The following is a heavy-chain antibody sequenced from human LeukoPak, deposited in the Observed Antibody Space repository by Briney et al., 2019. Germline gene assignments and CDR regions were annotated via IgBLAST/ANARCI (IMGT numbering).Heavy chain of an antibody. Sequence: PSETLSLTCTVSGGSISSYYWSWIRQPPGKGLEWIGYIYYSGSTNYNPSFKSRVTISVDTSKNQFSLKLSSVTAADTAVYYCARRNYYDSSGKGYYYGMDVWGQGTTVTVSS. V-gene: IGHV4-59*01. D-gene: IGHD3-22*01. CDR2: IYYSGST. J-gene: IGHJ6*02. CDR3: ARRNYYDSSGKGYYYGMDV. CDR1: GGSISSYY.